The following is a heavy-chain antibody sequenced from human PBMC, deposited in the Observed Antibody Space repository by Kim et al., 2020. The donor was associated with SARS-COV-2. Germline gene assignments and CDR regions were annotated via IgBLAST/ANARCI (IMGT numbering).Heavy chain of an antibody. V-gene: IGHV3-30*02. CDR3: AKDLRGYSGYGRWYYGMDV. Sequence: GRFTISRDNSKNTLYLQMNSLRAEDTAVYYCAKDLRGYSGYGRWYYGMDVWGQGTTVTVSS. D-gene: IGHD5-12*01. J-gene: IGHJ6*02.